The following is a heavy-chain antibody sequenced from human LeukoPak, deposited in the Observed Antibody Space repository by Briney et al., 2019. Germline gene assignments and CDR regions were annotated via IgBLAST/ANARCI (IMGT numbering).Heavy chain of an antibody. CDR3: ARDADDHGDSFDY. D-gene: IGHD4-17*01. Sequence: GGSLRLSCEASGFTFSSYWMGWVRQAPGKGLEWVANINQDGSDKYYVDSVKGRFNISRDNAKTSVFLQMDSVRVEDTAMYYCARDADDHGDSFDYWGQGTLVTVSS. CDR2: INQDGSDK. CDR1: GFTFSSYW. J-gene: IGHJ4*02. V-gene: IGHV3-7*01.